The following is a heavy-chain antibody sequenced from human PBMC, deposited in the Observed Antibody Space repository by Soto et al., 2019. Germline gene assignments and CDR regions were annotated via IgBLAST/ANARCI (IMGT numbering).Heavy chain of an antibody. CDR3: ARDLYTRGVTGTTAY. D-gene: IGHD1-7*01. Sequence: GGSLRLSCAASGFTFSDYYMSWIRQAPGKGLEWLSYISSSGSTIYYADSVKGRFTISRDNAKNSLYLQMNSLRAEDTAVYYWARDLYTRGVTGTTAYWGQGTLVTVSS. CDR1: GFTFSDYY. V-gene: IGHV3-11*01. J-gene: IGHJ4*02. CDR2: ISSSGSTI.